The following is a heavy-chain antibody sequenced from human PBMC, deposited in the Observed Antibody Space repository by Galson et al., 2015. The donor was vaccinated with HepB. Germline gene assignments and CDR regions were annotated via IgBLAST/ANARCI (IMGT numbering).Heavy chain of an antibody. D-gene: IGHD2-21*02. Sequence: SLRLSCAASGFTVSNSYMSWVRQAPGKGLDWLSVLYSGGHAFYADSVKGRFTISREPSKNTVYLQMNSLRVEDTAVYYCASPFCIGGNCYPLWYWGQGTLVTVSS. CDR3: ASPFCIGGNCYPLWY. CDR2: LYSGGHA. CDR1: GFTVSNSY. J-gene: IGHJ4*02. V-gene: IGHV3-53*01.